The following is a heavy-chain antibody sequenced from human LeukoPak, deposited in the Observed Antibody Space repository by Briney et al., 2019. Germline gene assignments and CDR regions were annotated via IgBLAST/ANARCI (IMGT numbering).Heavy chain of an antibody. CDR2: IWYDGSNK. D-gene: IGHD6-19*01. CDR1: GFTFSSYG. V-gene: IGHV3-33*01. Sequence: PGGSLRLSCVASGFTFSSYGMHWVRQAPGKGLEWVAVIWYDGSNKYYADSVKGRFTISRDNSKNTLYLQMNSLRAEDTAVYYCARVWGSSGLDYWGQGTLVTVSS. CDR3: ARVWGSSGLDY. J-gene: IGHJ4*02.